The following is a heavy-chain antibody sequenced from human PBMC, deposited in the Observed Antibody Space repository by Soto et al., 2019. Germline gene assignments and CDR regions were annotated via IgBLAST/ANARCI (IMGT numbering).Heavy chain of an antibody. CDR1: GYTFTSYG. CDR3: ARDKYDFWSGSTRTVI. V-gene: IGHV1-18*04. J-gene: IGHJ4*02. CDR2: ISAYNGNT. Sequence: GASVKVSCKASGYTFTSYGISWVRQAPGQGLEWMGWISAYNGNTNYAQKLQGRVTMTTDTSTSTAYMELRSLRSDDTAVYYCARDKYDFWSGSTRTVIWGQGTLVTVSS. D-gene: IGHD3-3*01.